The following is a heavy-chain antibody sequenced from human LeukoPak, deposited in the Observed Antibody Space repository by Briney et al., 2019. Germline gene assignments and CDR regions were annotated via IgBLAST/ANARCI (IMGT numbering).Heavy chain of an antibody. Sequence: GESLKISCKGSGYSFTSYWIGWVRQMPGKGLEWMGIIYPGDSDTRYSPSFQGQVTISADKSISTAYLQWSSLKVSDTAMYYCATLEGYCSSTSCYTHYFDYWGQGTLVTVSS. CDR3: ATLEGYCSSTSCYTHYFDY. CDR1: GYSFTSYW. V-gene: IGHV5-51*01. D-gene: IGHD2-2*02. J-gene: IGHJ4*02. CDR2: IYPGDSDT.